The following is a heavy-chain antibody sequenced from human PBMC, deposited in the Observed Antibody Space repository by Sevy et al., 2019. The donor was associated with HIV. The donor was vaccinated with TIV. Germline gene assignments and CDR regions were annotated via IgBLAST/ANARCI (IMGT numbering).Heavy chain of an antibody. J-gene: IGHJ1*01. CDR3: ALERLSSDVAEYFQN. Sequence: GGSLRLSCAASGFTFTLYSMHWVRQAPSKGLEWVATISFDGSNKHYADSVKDRFTISRDNSQNSLYLQMNSLRTEDTAVYYCALERLSSDVAEYFQNWGQGTLVTVSS. V-gene: IGHV3-30-3*01. CDR1: GFTFTLYS. D-gene: IGHD1-1*01. CDR2: ISFDGSNK.